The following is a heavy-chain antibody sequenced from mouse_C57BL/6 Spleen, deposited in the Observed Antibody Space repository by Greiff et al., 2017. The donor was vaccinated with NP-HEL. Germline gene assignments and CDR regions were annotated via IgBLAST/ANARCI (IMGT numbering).Heavy chain of an antibody. CDR1: GYAFSSSW. CDR3: ARSAFYYAMDY. J-gene: IGHJ4*01. CDR2: TYPGDGDT. V-gene: IGHV1-82*01. Sequence: VKLMESGPELVKPGASVKISCKASGYAFSSSWMNWVKQRPGKGLEWIGRTYPGDGDTNYNGKFKGKATLTADKSSSTAYMQLSSLTSEDSAVYFCARSAFYYAMDYWGQGTSVTVSS.